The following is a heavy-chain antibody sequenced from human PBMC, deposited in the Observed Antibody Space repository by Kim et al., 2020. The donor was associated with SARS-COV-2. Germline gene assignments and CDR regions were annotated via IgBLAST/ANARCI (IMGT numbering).Heavy chain of an antibody. CDR2: IWYDGSNK. CDR1: GFTFSSYA. Sequence: GGSLRLSCAASGFTFSSYAMHWVRQAPGKGLEWVAVIWYDGSNKYYADSVKGRFTISRDNSKNTLYLQMNSLRAEDTAVYYCAKGGQWLIYYFDYWGQGTLVTVSS. J-gene: IGHJ4*02. V-gene: IGHV3-33*06. D-gene: IGHD5-12*01. CDR3: AKGGQWLIYYFDY.